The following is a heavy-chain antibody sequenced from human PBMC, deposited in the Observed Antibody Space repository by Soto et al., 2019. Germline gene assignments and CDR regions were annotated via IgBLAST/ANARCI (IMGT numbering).Heavy chain of an antibody. D-gene: IGHD6-19*01. Sequence: SETLSLTCTVSGGSISSSSYYWGWIRQPPGKGLEWIGSIYYSGSTYYNPSPKSRVPISVDTSKNQFSLKLSSVTAADTAVYYCARLSPYSSAFFDYWGQGTLVTVSS. V-gene: IGHV4-39*01. CDR3: ARLSPYSSAFFDY. CDR2: IYYSGST. CDR1: GGSISSSSYY. J-gene: IGHJ4*02.